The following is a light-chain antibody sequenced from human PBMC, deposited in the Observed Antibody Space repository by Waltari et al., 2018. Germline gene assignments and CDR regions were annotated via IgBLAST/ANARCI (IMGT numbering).Light chain of an antibody. CDR2: EVS. CDR1: SSDVGSYKY. Sequence: QSALTPPPSASGSPGQSVTISCTGTSSDVGSYKYVPWYQQPPGKAPKPLIYEVSKRASGVPDRFSGSKSGNTASLTVSGLQAEDEADYYCASRGASKVFGGGTKLTVL. CDR3: ASRGASKV. J-gene: IGLJ2*01. V-gene: IGLV2-8*01.